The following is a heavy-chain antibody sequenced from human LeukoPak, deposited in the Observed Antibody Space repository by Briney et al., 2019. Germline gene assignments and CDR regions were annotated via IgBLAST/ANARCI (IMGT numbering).Heavy chain of an antibody. CDR1: GFTFSAYA. Sequence: GESLKISCKGSGFTFSAYAMNWVRQAPGKGLEWVSYITSSSNTIYYADSVKGRFTISRDNAKNSLYLQMNSLRAEDTAVYYCARGYGDYPPGYWGQGTLVTVSS. CDR2: ITSSSNTI. D-gene: IGHD4-17*01. CDR3: ARGYGDYPPGY. V-gene: IGHV3-48*01. J-gene: IGHJ4*02.